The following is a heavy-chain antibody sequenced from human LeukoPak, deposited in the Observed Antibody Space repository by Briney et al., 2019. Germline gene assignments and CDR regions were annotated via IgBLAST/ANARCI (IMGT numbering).Heavy chain of an antibody. D-gene: IGHD3-22*01. J-gene: IGHJ4*02. CDR2: IYYSGST. Sequence: PSETLSLTCTVSGGSISSSSYYWGWIRQPPGKGLEWIGSIYYSGSTYYNPSLKSRVTISVDTSKNQFSLKLSSVTAADTAVYYCARALGNYYDSSGRDYWGQGTLVTVSS. CDR3: ARALGNYYDSSGRDY. CDR1: GGSISSSSYY. V-gene: IGHV4-39*01.